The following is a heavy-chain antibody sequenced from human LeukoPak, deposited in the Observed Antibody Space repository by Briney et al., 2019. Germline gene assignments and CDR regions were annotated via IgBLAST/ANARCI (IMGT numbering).Heavy chain of an antibody. Sequence: SETLSLTCGVSGFSLSSGYYWGWIRPPPWRGLEWIDNSYPSGTTFYNSSLKSRVAMSIDTSKNQFSLKLASVTAADTAVYYCAREAERRIVNWGQRTLVTASS. CDR3: AREAERRIVN. CDR2: SYPSGTT. D-gene: IGHD1-14*01. V-gene: IGHV4-38-2*02. J-gene: IGHJ4*02. CDR1: GFSLSSGYY.